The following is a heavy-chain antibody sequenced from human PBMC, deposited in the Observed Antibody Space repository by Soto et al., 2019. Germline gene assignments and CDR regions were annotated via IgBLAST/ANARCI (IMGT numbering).Heavy chain of an antibody. CDR3: ARDGDVYSNPHFDY. CDR1: GYTFTSYG. CDR2: ISAYNGNT. J-gene: IGHJ4*02. Sequence: ASVKVSCKASGYTFTSYGISWVRQAPGQGLEWMGWISAYNGNTNYVQKLQGRDTMTTETTTSTAYMEMRSLRSDDTAVYYCARDGDVYSNPHFDYWGQGTLVTVSS. D-gene: IGHD4-4*01. V-gene: IGHV1-18*04.